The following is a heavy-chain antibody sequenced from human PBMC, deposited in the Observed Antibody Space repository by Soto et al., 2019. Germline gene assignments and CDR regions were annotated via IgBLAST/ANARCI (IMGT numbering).Heavy chain of an antibody. Sequence: GESLKISCKASGYSFMRYWIAWVRQVPGKGLEWMGSISPGDSATRYSPSFQGQVTLSVDTSISTAYLQLTSLRDSGSALYYCARLAPIYHDISGLDNWGQGTLVTVSS. V-gene: IGHV5-51*01. D-gene: IGHD3-22*01. CDR2: ISPGDSAT. J-gene: IGHJ4*02. CDR1: GYSFMRYW. CDR3: ARLAPIYHDISGLDN.